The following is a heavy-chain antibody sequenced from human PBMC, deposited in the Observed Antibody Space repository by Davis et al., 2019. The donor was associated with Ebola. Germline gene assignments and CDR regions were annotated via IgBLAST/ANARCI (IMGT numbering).Heavy chain of an antibody. V-gene: IGHV5-10-1*01. CDR2: IDPSDSYT. CDR3: TSQGHRGSYLIHDY. CDR1: GYSFTSYW. Sequence: PGGSLRLSCKGSGYSFTSYWISWVRQMPGKGLEWMGRIDPSDSYTNYSPSLQGHVTISVDNSITTAYLQWSSLKASNTAMYYCTSQGHRGSYLIHDYWGQGTQVIVSS. D-gene: IGHD5-18*01. J-gene: IGHJ4*02.